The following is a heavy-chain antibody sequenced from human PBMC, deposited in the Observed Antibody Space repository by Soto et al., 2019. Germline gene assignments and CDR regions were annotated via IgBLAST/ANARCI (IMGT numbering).Heavy chain of an antibody. CDR2: MNRNSGNT. CDR3: ARVAYDFWSGQVPRIRWFDP. J-gene: IGHJ5*02. D-gene: IGHD3-3*01. Sequence: QVQLVQSGAEVKKPGASVKVSCKASGYTFTSYDINWVRQATGQGLEWMGWMNRNSGNTGYAEKFQGRVTMTRNTSISTAYIELSSLRSEDTAVYYCARVAYDFWSGQVPRIRWFDPWGQGTLVTVSS. CDR1: GYTFTSYD. V-gene: IGHV1-8*01.